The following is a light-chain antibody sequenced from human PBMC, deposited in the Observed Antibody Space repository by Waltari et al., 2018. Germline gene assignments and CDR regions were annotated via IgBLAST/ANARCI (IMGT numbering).Light chain of an antibody. CDR3: QQYSDWPPGT. Sequence: LSCRASQSTINTLAWYQQIPGQAPRLLVYATSARATGVPARFSGSASGTEFTLTISSLQSEGFAVYYCQQYSDWPPGTFGPGTKVDIK. CDR2: ATS. J-gene: IGKJ3*01. CDR1: QSTINT. V-gene: IGKV3-15*01.